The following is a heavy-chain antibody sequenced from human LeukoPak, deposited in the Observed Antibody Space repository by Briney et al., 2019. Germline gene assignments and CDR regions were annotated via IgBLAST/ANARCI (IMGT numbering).Heavy chain of an antibody. V-gene: IGHV3-9*01. CDR1: GFTFDDYA. CDR3: AKDVAADYYDSSGYLDY. D-gene: IGHD3-22*01. Sequence: GGSLRLSCAASGFTFDDYAMHWVRQAPGKGLEGAPVISGNSGSIGYADSVKGRFTISRDNAKNSLYLQMNSLRAEDTALYYCAKDVAADYYDSSGYLDYWGQGTLVTVPS. J-gene: IGHJ4*02. CDR2: ISGNSGSI.